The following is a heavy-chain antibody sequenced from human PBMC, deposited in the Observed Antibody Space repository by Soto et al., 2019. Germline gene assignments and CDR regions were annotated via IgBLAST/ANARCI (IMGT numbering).Heavy chain of an antibody. D-gene: IGHD5-12*01. J-gene: IGHJ4*02. Sequence: GGSLRLSCAASGFTFSSYAMHWVRQAPGKGLEWVAVISYDGSNKYYADSVKGRFTISRDNSKNTLYLQMNSLRAEDTAVYYCARDVVATISILSYFDYWGQGTLVTVSS. CDR2: ISYDGSNK. V-gene: IGHV3-30-3*01. CDR3: ARDVVATISILSYFDY. CDR1: GFTFSSYA.